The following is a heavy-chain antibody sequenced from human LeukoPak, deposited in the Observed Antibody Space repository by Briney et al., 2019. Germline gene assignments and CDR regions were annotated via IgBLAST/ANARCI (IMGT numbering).Heavy chain of an antibody. CDR3: ARGKWIQLWLLPFDY. Sequence: GGSLGLSCAASGFTFSSYAMHWVRQAPGKGLEWVAVISYDGSNKYYADSVKGRFTISRDNSKNTLYLQMNSLRAEDTAVYYCARGKWIQLWLLPFDYWGQGTLVTVSS. CDR1: GFTFSSYA. D-gene: IGHD5-18*01. J-gene: IGHJ4*02. V-gene: IGHV3-30*04. CDR2: ISYDGSNK.